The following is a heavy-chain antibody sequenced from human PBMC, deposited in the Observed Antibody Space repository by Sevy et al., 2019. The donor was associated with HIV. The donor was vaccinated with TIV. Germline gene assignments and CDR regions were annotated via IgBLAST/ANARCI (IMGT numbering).Heavy chain of an antibody. J-gene: IGHJ3*02. CDR3: ASEKYYYDSSDAFDI. CDR2: ISSSSSTI. D-gene: IGHD3-22*01. CDR1: GFTFSSYS. Sequence: GGSLRLSCAASGFTFSSYSMNWVRQAPGMGLEWVSYISSSSSTIYYADSVKGRFTISRDNAKNSLYLQMNSLRDEDTAVYYCASEKYYYDSSDAFDIWGQRTMVTVSS. V-gene: IGHV3-48*02.